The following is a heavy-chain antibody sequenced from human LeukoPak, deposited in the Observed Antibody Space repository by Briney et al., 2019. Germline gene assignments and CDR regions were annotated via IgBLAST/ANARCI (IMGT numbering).Heavy chain of an antibody. CDR2: ISGSDGRT. CDR3: AKGRLVPDY. Sequence: GGSLRLSCAASGFTFSSYAMSWVRQAPGKGLEWVAIISGSDGRTYYADSVRGRFTISRDNPKNTLYLQMNSLRAEDTAVYYCAKGRLVPDYWGQGILVTVSS. J-gene: IGHJ4*02. CDR1: GFTFSSYA. V-gene: IGHV3-23*01.